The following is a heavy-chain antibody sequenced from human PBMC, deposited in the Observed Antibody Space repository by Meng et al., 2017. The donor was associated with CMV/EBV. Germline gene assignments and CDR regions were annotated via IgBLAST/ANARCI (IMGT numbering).Heavy chain of an antibody. V-gene: IGHV3-7*01. Sequence: GESLKISCAASGFTFSSYWMSWVRQAPGKGLEWVANIKQEGSEKYYVDSVKGRFTISRDNAKNSPYLQMNSLRAEDTAVYYCARDRNNWTLFRYYYGMDVWGQGTTVTVSS. CDR3: ARDRNNWTLFRYYYGMDV. J-gene: IGHJ6*02. CDR2: IKQEGSEK. D-gene: IGHD1-1*01. CDR1: GFTFSSYW.